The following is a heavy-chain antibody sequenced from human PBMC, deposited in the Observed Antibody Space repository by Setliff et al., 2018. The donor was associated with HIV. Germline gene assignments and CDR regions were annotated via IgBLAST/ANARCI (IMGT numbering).Heavy chain of an antibody. Sequence: SETLSLTCTVSGGSISSHYWSWIRQPPGKGLEWIGYIYYSGFTNYNPSLKSRVTISIDTSKNQFSLKLSSVTAADTAIYYCARVPRITTLRNAFDIWGQGTMVTVSS. CDR1: GGSISSHY. D-gene: IGHD3-3*01. CDR2: IYYSGFT. V-gene: IGHV4-59*11. CDR3: ARVPRITTLRNAFDI. J-gene: IGHJ3*02.